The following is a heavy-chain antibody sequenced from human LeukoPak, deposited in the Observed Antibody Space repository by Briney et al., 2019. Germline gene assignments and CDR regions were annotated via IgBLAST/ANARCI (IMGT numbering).Heavy chain of an antibody. V-gene: IGHV3-7*01. Sequence: GGSLRLSCAASGFTFSNYAMTWVRQAPGKGLEWVADIKTDGSLVYYVDSVKGRFTISRDNAKNSLYLQMNSLRAEDTAVYYCARDLNWETYWGQGTLVSVSS. CDR3: ARDLNWETY. J-gene: IGHJ4*02. CDR1: GFTFSNYA. CDR2: IKTDGSLV. D-gene: IGHD7-27*01.